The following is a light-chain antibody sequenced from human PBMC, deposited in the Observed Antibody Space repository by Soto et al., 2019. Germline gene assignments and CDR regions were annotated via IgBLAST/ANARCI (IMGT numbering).Light chain of an antibody. Sequence: DIVMTQSPLSLPVTPGEPASISCRSSQSLLHSNGYNYLDWYLQKPGQSPQLMIYLGSYRASGVPDRLSGSGSGTDFTLKISRVEAEDVGVYYCMQALQTRTFGQGTKVDIK. CDR2: LGS. J-gene: IGKJ1*01. CDR3: MQALQTRT. V-gene: IGKV2-28*01. CDR1: QSLLHSNGYNY.